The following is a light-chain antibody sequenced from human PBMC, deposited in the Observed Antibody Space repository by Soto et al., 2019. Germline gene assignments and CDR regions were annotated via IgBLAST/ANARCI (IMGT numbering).Light chain of an antibody. J-gene: IGKJ4*01. CDR2: DAS. CDR3: QQRSKS. CDR1: QSVSRS. V-gene: IGKV3-11*01. Sequence: ETVLTQSPGTLSLSPGDRATLSCRASQSVSRSLTWYQQKPGQAPRLLIYDASTRATGIPPRFSGSGSGTDFTLTISSLEPEDFAVYYCQQRSKSFGGGTKV.